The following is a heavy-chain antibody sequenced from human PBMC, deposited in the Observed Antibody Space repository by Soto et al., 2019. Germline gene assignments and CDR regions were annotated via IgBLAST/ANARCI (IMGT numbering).Heavy chain of an antibody. J-gene: IGHJ4*02. V-gene: IGHV4-61*01. CDR3: ARDGPDRYGNPVAGNGVDS. CDR1: GGSVRSGSYY. CDR2: IYYSGST. D-gene: IGHD3-10*01. Sequence: QVQLQESGPGLVKPSETLSLTCTVSGGSVRSGSYYWSWIRQPPGKGLEWIGYIYYSGSTNYNPSLKRRVTISVHTSKNLCALRMRSVTAADTAVYYCARDGPDRYGNPVAGNGVDSWGQGTLLTVSS.